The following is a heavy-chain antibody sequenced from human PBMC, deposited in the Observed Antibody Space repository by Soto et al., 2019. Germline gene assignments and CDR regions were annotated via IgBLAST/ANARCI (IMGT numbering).Heavy chain of an antibody. CDR2: ISSSSSTI. CDR3: ARAGVSYYREA. CDR1: GFTFSSYS. D-gene: IGHD2-8*01. J-gene: IGHJ6*03. V-gene: IGHV3-48*01. Sequence: GGSLRLSCAASGFTFSSYSMNWVRQAPGKGLEWVSYISSSSSTIYYADSVKGRFTISRDNAKNSLYLQVNSLRAEDTAVYYCARAGVSYYREAWGKGTTVSVSS.